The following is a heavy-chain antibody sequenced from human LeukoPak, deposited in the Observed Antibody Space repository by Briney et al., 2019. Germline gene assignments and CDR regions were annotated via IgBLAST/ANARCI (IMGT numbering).Heavy chain of an antibody. Sequence: GGSLKLSCAASGFTFSSYWMSWVRQAPGKGLEWVANIKQDGSERYYVDSVKGRFTISKDNAKNSLYLQMNSLRAEDTAVYYCARDLSRSFSMIRGLIQHREFDFWGRGTLVTVFS. V-gene: IGHV3-7*01. CDR1: GFTFSSYW. CDR3: ARDLSRSFSMIRGLIQHREFDF. D-gene: IGHD3-10*01. J-gene: IGHJ4*02. CDR2: IKQDGSER.